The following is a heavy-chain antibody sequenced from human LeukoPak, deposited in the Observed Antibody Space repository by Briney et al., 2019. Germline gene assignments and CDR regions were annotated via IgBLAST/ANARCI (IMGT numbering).Heavy chain of an antibody. CDR1: GGTFSSYA. CDR3: ARDPFLTKQQLVWKGWFDP. D-gene: IGHD6-13*01. CDR2: IIPILGIA. Sequence: GSSVKVSCKASGGTFSSYAISWVRQAPGQGLEWMGRIIPILGIANYAQKFQGRVTITADKSTSTAYMELSSLRSEDTAVYYCARDPFLTKQQLVWKGWFDPWGQGTLVTVSS. V-gene: IGHV1-69*04. J-gene: IGHJ5*02.